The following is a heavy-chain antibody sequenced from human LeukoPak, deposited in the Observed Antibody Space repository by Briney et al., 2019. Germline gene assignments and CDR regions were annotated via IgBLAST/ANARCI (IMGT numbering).Heavy chain of an antibody. Sequence: VHLGGSLRLSCAASGFTFSSYAMRWVRQAPGKGLEWVSAISGSGGSTYYADSVKGRFTISRDNSKNTLYLQMNSLRAEDTAVYYCAKNTHYYDSWWFDPWGQGTLVTVSS. J-gene: IGHJ5*02. CDR3: AKNTHYYDSWWFDP. CDR1: GFTFSSYA. V-gene: IGHV3-23*01. CDR2: ISGSGGST. D-gene: IGHD3-22*01.